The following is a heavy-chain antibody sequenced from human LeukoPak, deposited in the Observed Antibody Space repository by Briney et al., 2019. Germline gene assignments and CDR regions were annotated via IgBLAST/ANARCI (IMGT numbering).Heavy chain of an antibody. CDR3: ARYYHGSAIDP. V-gene: IGHV4-30-4*01. CDR1: GGSISRGDYY. D-gene: IGHD3-10*01. Sequence: SETLSLTCTVSGGSISRGDYYWSWIRPPPGQGLAWIGYIYYSGSTYYNPSLKSRVTISLDTSKNKFSLKLSSVTAADTAMYYCARYYHGSAIDPWGQGTLVTVSS. J-gene: IGHJ5*02. CDR2: IYYSGST.